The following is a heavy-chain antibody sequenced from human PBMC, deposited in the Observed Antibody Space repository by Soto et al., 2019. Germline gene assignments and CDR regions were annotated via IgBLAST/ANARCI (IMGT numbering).Heavy chain of an antibody. J-gene: IGHJ5*02. D-gene: IGHD1-26*01. Sequence: SETLSLTCTVSGGPISSYYWSWSRQPPGKGLEWIGYIYYSGSTNYNPSLKSRVTISVDTSKNQFSLKLNSMTAADTAVYFCARLAGGHYPTNRLAPPGQRTLVPVSS. CDR2: IYYSGST. V-gene: IGHV4-59*08. CDR1: GGPISSYY. CDR3: ARLAGGHYPTNRLAP.